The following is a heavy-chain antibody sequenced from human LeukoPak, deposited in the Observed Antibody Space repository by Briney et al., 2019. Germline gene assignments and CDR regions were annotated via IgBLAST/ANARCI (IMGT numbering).Heavy chain of an antibody. CDR3: ARDSSYYGSGSYNWYFDL. J-gene: IGHJ2*01. Sequence: SETLSLTCTVSGGSISTYYWSWIRQPPGKGLEWIGYICYSGSTNYNPSLKSRVTISVDTSKNQFSLKLSSVTAADTAVYYCARDSSYYGSGSYNWYFDLWGHGTLVTVSS. CDR2: ICYSGST. CDR1: GGSISTYY. V-gene: IGHV4-59*01. D-gene: IGHD3-10*01.